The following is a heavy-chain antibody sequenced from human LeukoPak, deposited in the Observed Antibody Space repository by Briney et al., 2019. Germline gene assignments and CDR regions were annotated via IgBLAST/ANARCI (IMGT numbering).Heavy chain of an antibody. D-gene: IGHD4-11*01. J-gene: IGHJ6*03. CDR1: GYTFTSYY. CDR3: ARDNYELLPDYSNQDYYYYYMDV. Sequence: ASVKVSCKASGYTFTSYYMHWVRQAPGQGLEWMGIINPSGGSTSYAQKFQGRVTMTRDTSTSTVYMELSSLRSEDTAVYYRARDNYELLPDYSNQDYYYYYMDVWGKGTTVTVSS. V-gene: IGHV1-46*01. CDR2: INPSGGST.